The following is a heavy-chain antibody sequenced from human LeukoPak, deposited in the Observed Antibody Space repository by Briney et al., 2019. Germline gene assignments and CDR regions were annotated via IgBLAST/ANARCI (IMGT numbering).Heavy chain of an antibody. CDR1: GYTFTGYG. J-gene: IGHJ4*02. V-gene: IGHV1-18*01. Sequence: ASVKVSCKASGYTFTGYGISWVRQAPGQGLEWMGWISAYNGNTNYAQKLQGRVTMTTDTSTSTAYMELRSLRSDDTAVYYCARGGVRYFDWLPVDYWGQGTLVTVSS. CDR3: ARGGVRYFDWLPVDY. D-gene: IGHD3-9*01. CDR2: ISAYNGNT.